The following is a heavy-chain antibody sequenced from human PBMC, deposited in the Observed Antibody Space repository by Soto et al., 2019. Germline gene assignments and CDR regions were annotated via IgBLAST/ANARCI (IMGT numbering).Heavy chain of an antibody. J-gene: IGHJ5*01. D-gene: IGHD3-10*01. Sequence: PSETLSLTCTVSGGSISSSSYYWGWIRQPPGKGLEWIGSIYYSGSTYYNPSLKSRVTISVDTSKNQFSLKLSSVTAADTAVYYCARHTKMGSGSYYRGLFDSWGQGTLVIVSS. CDR2: IYYSGST. CDR1: GGSISSSSYY. CDR3: ARHTKMGSGSYYRGLFDS. V-gene: IGHV4-39*01.